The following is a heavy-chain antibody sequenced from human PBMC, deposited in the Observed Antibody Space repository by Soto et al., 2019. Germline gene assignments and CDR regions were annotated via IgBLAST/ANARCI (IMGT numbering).Heavy chain of an antibody. CDR2: IVSILGLA. J-gene: IGHJ4*02. V-gene: IGHV1-69*02. CDR3: VSPEGYDAPVDF. Sequence: QVHLVQSGPEVKKPGSSVKVSCKASGDAIVKYTFTWVRQAPGQGLEWMGRIVSILGLATYAQNFQGRVAMTADKSTNTVDVELSCLTSADSAVYSCVSPEGYDAPVDFWGQGTRVTVS. D-gene: IGHD5-12*01. CDR1: GDAIVKYT.